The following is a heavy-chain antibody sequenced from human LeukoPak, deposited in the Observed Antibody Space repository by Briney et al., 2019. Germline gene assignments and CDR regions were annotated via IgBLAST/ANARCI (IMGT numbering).Heavy chain of an antibody. V-gene: IGHV3-21*01. CDR2: ISSSSSYI. CDR3: ARDHVRAGDY. D-gene: IGHD6-13*01. CDR1: GFTFSSYE. J-gene: IGHJ4*02. Sequence: PGGSLRLSCAASGFTFSSYEMNWVRQAPGKGLEWVSSISSSSSYIYYADSVKGRFTISRDNAKNSLYLQMNSLRAEDTAVYYCARDHVRAGDYWGQGTLVTVSS.